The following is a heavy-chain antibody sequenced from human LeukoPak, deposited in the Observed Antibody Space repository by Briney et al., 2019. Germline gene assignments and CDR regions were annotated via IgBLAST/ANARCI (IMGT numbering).Heavy chain of an antibody. CDR3: ARDYKWGWLYNYGMDV. D-gene: IGHD2-15*01. CDR1: GFTSSSYG. V-gene: IGHV3-33*01. Sequence: GRSLRLSCAASGFTSSSYGMHWVRQAPGKGLEWVAVIWYDGSNKYYADSVKGRFTISRDNSKNTLYLQMNSLRAEDTAVYYCARDYKWGWLYNYGMDVWGQGTTVTVSS. J-gene: IGHJ6*02. CDR2: IWYDGSNK.